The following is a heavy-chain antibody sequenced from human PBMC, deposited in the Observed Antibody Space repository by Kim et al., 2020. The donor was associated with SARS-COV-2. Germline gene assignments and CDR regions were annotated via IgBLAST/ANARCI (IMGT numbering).Heavy chain of an antibody. Sequence: ESVKGRFTISRYNSKNTLYQQMNSLRAEDTVVYYCANLANIPGSWSDFDYWRQGTLVTVSS. J-gene: IGHJ4*02. D-gene: IGHD2-21*01. CDR3: ANLANIPGSWSDFDY. V-gene: IGHV3-23*01.